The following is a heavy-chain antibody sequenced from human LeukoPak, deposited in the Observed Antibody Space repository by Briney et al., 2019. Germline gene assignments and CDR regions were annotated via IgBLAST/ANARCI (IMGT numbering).Heavy chain of an antibody. CDR2: ITANGAGI. D-gene: IGHD3-10*01. CDR3: ATGPRSGSFQF. V-gene: IGHV3-23*01. Sequence: GGSLRLSCAVSGITSGSFAMSWVRQTPEKGLEWLGFITANGAGIYYGPSENGRSTISRDNSNNTLYLQINSLRVDDAAIYYCATGPRSGSFQFWGRGTQVIVSS. CDR1: GITSGSFA. J-gene: IGHJ4*02.